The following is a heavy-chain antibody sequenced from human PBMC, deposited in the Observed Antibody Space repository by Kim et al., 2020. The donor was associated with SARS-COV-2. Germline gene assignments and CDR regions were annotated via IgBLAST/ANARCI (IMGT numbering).Heavy chain of an antibody. J-gene: IGHJ4*02. D-gene: IGHD3-3*01. Sequence: GGSLRLSCIASGLTFGDYALSWVRQAPGKGLEWVGFIRSKAYGGAIEYAASMKGRFTISRDDSKSIAYLEMNSLKTEDTAVYYCTRVWEWSLKDWGQGTLVTVSS. CDR2: IRSKAYGGAI. CDR1: GLTFGDYA. V-gene: IGHV3-49*04. CDR3: TRVWEWSLKD.